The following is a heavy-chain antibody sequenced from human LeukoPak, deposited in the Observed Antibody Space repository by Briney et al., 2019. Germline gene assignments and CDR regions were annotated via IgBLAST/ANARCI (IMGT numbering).Heavy chain of an antibody. Sequence: SETLSLTCTVSGGSISSSSYYWGWIRQPPGKGLEWIGSIYYSGNTYYNPSLKSRVTISVDTSKNQFSLKLSSVTAADTAVYYCARRWVRAQGDKIRFLEWSPPGYYMDVWGKGTTVTVSS. CDR3: ARRWVRAQGDKIRFLEWSPPGYYMDV. V-gene: IGHV4-39*07. J-gene: IGHJ6*03. D-gene: IGHD3-3*01. CDR2: IYYSGNT. CDR1: GGSISSSSYY.